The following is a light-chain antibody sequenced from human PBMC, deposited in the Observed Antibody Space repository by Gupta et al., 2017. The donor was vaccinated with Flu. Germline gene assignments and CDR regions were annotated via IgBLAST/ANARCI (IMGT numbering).Light chain of an antibody. J-gene: IGKJ3*01. CDR1: QTISNID. CDR3: QHDDASLFT. Sequence: GTLSSSPGQRVTLSCRASQTISNIDLAWYLHKPGQAPRLLIYAASIRATGIPDRFSGGGSGTDFSLTITRLEPEDFAVYFCQHDDASLFTFGHGTRLDI. CDR2: AAS. V-gene: IGKV3-20*01.